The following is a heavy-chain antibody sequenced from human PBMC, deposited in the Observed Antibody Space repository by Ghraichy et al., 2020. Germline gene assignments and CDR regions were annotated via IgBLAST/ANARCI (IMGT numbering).Heavy chain of an antibody. CDR1: GFTFSTYA. D-gene: IGHD3-16*02. CDR3: AKGRSAIYYYLDV. Sequence: GGSLRLSCEASGFTFSTYAMSWVRQAPGKGLEWVSGVSGSGGTTYYADSVKGRFTISRDNSKNRLYLQMNSLRAEDTAVYYCAKGRSAIYYYLDVWGTGTTVTVSS. V-gene: IGHV3-23*01. CDR2: VSGSGGTT. J-gene: IGHJ6*03.